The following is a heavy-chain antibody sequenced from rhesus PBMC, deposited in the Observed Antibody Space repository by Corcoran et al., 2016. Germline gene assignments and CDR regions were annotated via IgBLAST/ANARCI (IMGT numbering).Heavy chain of an antibody. J-gene: IGHJ1*01. Sequence: QVQLQESGPGLVKPSETLSLTCAVSGYSISSGYGWSWIRQPPGKGREWIGYIGGSSGSTNYNPSLKSRVTISKDTSKNQFSLKLSSVTAADTAVHYCARGEYRSMYFEFWGQSALVTVSS. V-gene: IGHV4-127*01. CDR2: IGGSSGST. CDR3: ARGEYRSMYFEF. D-gene: IGHD4-23*01. CDR1: GYSISSGYG.